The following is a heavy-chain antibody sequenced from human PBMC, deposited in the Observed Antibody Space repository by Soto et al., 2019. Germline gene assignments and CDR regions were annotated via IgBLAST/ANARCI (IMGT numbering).Heavy chain of an antibody. CDR1: RFTFSDYY. V-gene: IGHV3-11*04. CDR3: VKDRGAAMVTSWFDP. J-gene: IGHJ5*02. D-gene: IGHD5-18*01. CDR2: ISSSGSTI. Sequence: GGSLRLSCAASRFTFSDYYMSWIRQAPGKGLELISYISSSGSTIYYADSVKGRFTISRDNAKNSLYLQMSSLRAEDTAVYYCVKDRGAAMVTSWFDPWGQGTLVTVSS.